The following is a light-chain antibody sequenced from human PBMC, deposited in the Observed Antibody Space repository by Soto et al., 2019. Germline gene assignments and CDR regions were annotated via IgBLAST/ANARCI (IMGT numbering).Light chain of an antibody. CDR3: QSYDSSLSGWV. Sequence: QLVLTQPPSVSGAPGQRVTTSCTGSSSNIGAGYDVHWYQQLPGTAPKLLISGNSNRPSGLPDRFSGSKSGTSASLAITGLQAEDEADYYCQSYDSSLSGWVFGGGTKLTVL. CDR1: SSNIGAGYD. J-gene: IGLJ3*02. CDR2: GNS. V-gene: IGLV1-40*01.